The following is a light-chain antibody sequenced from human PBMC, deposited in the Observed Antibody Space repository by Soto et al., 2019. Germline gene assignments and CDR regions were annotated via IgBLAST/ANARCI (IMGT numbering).Light chain of an antibody. V-gene: IGLV2-14*01. J-gene: IGLJ2*01. CDR1: SSDIGGYNS. CDR3: SSYAGTNTLVL. Sequence: QSVLTQPASVSGSPGQSITISCTGTSSDIGGYNSVSWFQQHPGKAPKLIIYDVNNRPSGVSNRFSGSKSGTTASLPISGLQAEYEAEYFCSSYAGTNTLVLFGGGTKLTVL. CDR2: DVN.